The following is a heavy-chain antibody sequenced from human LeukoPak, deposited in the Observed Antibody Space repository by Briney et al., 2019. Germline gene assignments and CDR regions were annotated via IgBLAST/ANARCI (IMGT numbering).Heavy chain of an antibody. CDR1: GFTFSGYW. V-gene: IGHV3-7*03. CDR3: ARDLWSGPVDY. J-gene: IGHJ4*02. Sequence: PGGSLRLSCAASGFTFSGYWMNWVRQAPGKGLEWVANIKQDGSEKYYVDSVKGRFTISRDNAKNSLYLQMNSLRAEDTAVYYCARDLWSGPVDYWGQGTLVTVSS. CDR2: IKQDGSEK. D-gene: IGHD3-3*01.